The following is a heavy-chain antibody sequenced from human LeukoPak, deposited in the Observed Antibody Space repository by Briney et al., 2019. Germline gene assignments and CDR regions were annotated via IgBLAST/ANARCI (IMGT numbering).Heavy chain of an antibody. V-gene: IGHV4-59*12. CDR3: AGDYTLRSYRFDY. CDR1: GGSISSYY. J-gene: IGHJ4*02. D-gene: IGHD3-16*02. CDR2: IYYSGST. Sequence: SETLSLTCTVSGGSISSYYWSWIRQPPGKGLEWIGYIYYSGSTKYNPSLKSRVTISVDTSKNQFSLKLNSVTAADTAIYYCAGDYTLRSYRFDYWGRGTLVTVSS.